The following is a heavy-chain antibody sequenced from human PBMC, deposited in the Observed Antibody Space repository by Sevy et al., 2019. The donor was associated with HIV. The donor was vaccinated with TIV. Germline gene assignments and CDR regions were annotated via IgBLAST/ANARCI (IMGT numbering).Heavy chain of an antibody. CDR2: IYTSGST. D-gene: IGHD6-13*01. CDR3: ARELVWDSSSWDDAFDI. Sequence: SETLSLTCTVSGGSISSGSYYWSWIRQPAGKGLEWIGRIYTSGSTNYNPSLKSRVTISVDTSKNQFSLKLSSVTAADTAVYYCARELVWDSSSWDDAFDIWGQGTMVTVSS. V-gene: IGHV4-61*02. CDR1: GGSISSGSYY. J-gene: IGHJ3*02.